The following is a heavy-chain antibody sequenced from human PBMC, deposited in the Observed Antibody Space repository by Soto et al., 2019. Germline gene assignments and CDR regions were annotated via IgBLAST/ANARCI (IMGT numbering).Heavy chain of an antibody. CDR1: GGTFSSYA. J-gene: IGHJ5*02. Sequence: SSLKVSCKASGGTFSSYAISWVRQAPGQGLEWMGGIIPIFGTANYAQKFQGRVTITADKSTSTAYMELSSLRSEDTAVYYCARIYCSGGSCYSAGWFDPWGQGTLVTVSS. V-gene: IGHV1-69*06. CDR3: ARIYCSGGSCYSAGWFDP. D-gene: IGHD2-15*01. CDR2: IIPIFGTA.